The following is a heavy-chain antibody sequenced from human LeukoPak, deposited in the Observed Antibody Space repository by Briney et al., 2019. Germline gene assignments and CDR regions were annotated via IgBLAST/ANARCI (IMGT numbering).Heavy chain of an antibody. J-gene: IGHJ4*02. V-gene: IGHV5-51*01. Sequence: GESLKISCKGSGYKFTTYWIGWVRQMPGKGLEWMGIIYPGDSDTRYSPSFQGQVTISADKSISTAYLQWSSLKASDTAMYYCARRGYSYGYRGHFDYWGQGTLVTVSS. CDR3: ARRGYSYGYRGHFDY. CDR2: IYPGDSDT. CDR1: GYKFTTYW. D-gene: IGHD5-18*01.